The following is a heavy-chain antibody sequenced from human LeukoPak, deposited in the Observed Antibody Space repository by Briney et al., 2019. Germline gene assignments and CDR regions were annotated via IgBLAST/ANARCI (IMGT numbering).Heavy chain of an antibody. V-gene: IGHV4-30-4*01. CDR1: GGSISSGDYY. CDR3: ASGVAASEGGFDY. Sequence: PSETLSLTCTVSGGSISSGDYYWSWTRQPPGKGLEWIGYIYYSGSTYYNPSLKSRVTISVDTSKNQFSLKLSSVTAADTAVYYCASGVAASEGGFDYWGQGTLVTVSS. CDR2: IYYSGST. J-gene: IGHJ4*02. D-gene: IGHD2-15*01.